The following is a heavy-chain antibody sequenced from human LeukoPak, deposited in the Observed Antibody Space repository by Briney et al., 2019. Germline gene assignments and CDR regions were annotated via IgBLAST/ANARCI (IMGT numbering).Heavy chain of an antibody. V-gene: IGHV3-9*01. CDR1: GFTFDDYA. CDR3: AKMGSSSWYLEWYFDL. D-gene: IGHD6-13*01. CDR2: ISWNSGSI. J-gene: IGHJ2*01. Sequence: GRSLRLSCAASGFTFDDYAMHWVRQAPGKGLEWVSGISWNSGSIGYADSVKGRFTISRDNAKNSLYLQMNSLRAEDTALYYCAKMGSSSWYLEWYFDLWGRGTLVTVSS.